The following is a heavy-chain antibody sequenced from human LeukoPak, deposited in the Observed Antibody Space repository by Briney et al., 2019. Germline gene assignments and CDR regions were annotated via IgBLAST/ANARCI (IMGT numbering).Heavy chain of an antibody. CDR1: GYTLTGYY. Sequence: EASVKVSCKASGYTLTGYYMHWVRQAPGQGLEWMGWINPNSGGTNYAQKFQGRVTMTRDTSISTAYMELSRLRSDDTAVYYCARTRPGSSGGKVLGHWFDPWGQGTLVTVSS. D-gene: IGHD2-15*01. V-gene: IGHV1-2*02. CDR3: ARTRPGSSGGKVLGHWFDP. J-gene: IGHJ5*02. CDR2: INPNSGGT.